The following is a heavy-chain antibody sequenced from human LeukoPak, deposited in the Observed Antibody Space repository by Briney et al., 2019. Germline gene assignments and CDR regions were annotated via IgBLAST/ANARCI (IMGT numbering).Heavy chain of an antibody. J-gene: IGHJ4*02. CDR3: ARHPHCSGGTCLSAFDH. V-gene: IGHV5-10-1*01. Sequence: GESLRISCKGSGYRFTSYWISWVRQMPGKGLEWMGRIDPSDSYTNYSPSFQGHVTISADKSISTAYLPWSSLKASDTAMHYCARHPHCSGGTCLSAFDHWGQGTLVTVSS. D-gene: IGHD2-15*01. CDR1: GYRFTSYW. CDR2: IDPSDSYT.